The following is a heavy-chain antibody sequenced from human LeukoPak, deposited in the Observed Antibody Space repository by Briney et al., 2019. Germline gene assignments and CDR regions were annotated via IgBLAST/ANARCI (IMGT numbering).Heavy chain of an antibody. D-gene: IGHD3-10*01. Sequence: SETLSLTCTVSIGSISSFYWSWIRQPPGKGLEWIGYIYYSGSTNYNPSLKSRVTISVDTSKNQFSLKLSSVTAADTAVYYCARGYREGFDYYGSGSYNWGYYYYGMDVWGQGTTVTVSS. J-gene: IGHJ6*02. CDR2: IYYSGST. V-gene: IGHV4-59*01. CDR1: IGSISSFY. CDR3: ARGYREGFDYYGSGSYNWGYYYYGMDV.